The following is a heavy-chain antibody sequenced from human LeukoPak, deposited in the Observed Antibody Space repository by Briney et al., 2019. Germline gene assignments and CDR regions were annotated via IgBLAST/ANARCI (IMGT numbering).Heavy chain of an antibody. V-gene: IGHV4-39*07. CDR3: AGSKYSGYDYAY. D-gene: IGHD5-12*01. J-gene: IGHJ4*02. CDR1: GGSISSSSYY. Sequence: SETLSLTCTVSGGSISSSSYYWGWIRQPPGKGLEWIGSIYYSGSTYYNPSLKSRVTISVDTSKNQFSLKLSSVTAADTAVYYCAGSKYSGYDYAYWGQGTLVTVSS. CDR2: IYYSGST.